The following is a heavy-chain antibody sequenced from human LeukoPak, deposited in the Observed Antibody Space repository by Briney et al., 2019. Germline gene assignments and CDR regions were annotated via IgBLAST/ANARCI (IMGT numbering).Heavy chain of an antibody. CDR2: IYPGDSDT. Sequence: GEPLKISCKGSGYSFTSYWIGWVRQMPGEGLGWMGIIYPGDSDTRYSPSFQGQVTISADNSISTAYLQWSSLKASDTAIYYCASTDRDSSGWYEGKTFDYWGQGTLVTVSS. CDR3: ASTDRDSSGWYEGKTFDY. V-gene: IGHV5-51*01. D-gene: IGHD6-19*01. CDR1: GYSFTSYW. J-gene: IGHJ4*02.